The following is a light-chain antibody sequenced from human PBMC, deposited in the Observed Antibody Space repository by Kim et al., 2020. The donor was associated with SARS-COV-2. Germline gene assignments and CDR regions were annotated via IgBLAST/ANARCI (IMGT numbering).Light chain of an antibody. Sequence: ASVGDRVTITGQTGQDIRHEFDWYQQYPGRAPKRLVYGASSLQNGGPSEFSGSGSGTEFTLTINSLQPEDFATYFCLQHSTYPITFGQGTQLEIK. CDR2: GAS. CDR1: QDIRHE. CDR3: LQHSTYPIT. V-gene: IGKV1-17*01. J-gene: IGKJ5*01.